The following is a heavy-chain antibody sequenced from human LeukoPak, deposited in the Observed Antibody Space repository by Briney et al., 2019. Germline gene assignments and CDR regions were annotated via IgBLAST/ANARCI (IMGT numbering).Heavy chain of an antibody. J-gene: IGHJ4*02. Sequence: GGSLRLSCAASGFTCSSYAMSWVRQAPGKGLEWVSAISGSGGSTYYADSVKGRFTISRDNSKNTLYLQMNSLRAEDTAVYYCAKGYSSGWYGYFDYWGQGTLVTVSS. V-gene: IGHV3-23*01. CDR3: AKGYSSGWYGYFDY. CDR1: GFTCSSYA. D-gene: IGHD6-19*01. CDR2: ISGSGGST.